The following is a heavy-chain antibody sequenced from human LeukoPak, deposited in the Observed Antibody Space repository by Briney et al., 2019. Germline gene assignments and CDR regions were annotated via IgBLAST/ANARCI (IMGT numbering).Heavy chain of an antibody. V-gene: IGHV3-48*03. CDR1: GFPFSSYE. Sequence: RGSLRLSCAASGFPFSSYEMNWVRQAPGQGLEWVSHIYSSGITINYGESVKGRFTISRDNAKHSIYLPMDSLRVQETAIYYCARDCVGDLLDCWGQGTQVTVSS. CDR3: ARDCVGDLLDC. J-gene: IGHJ4*02. CDR2: IYSSGITI. D-gene: IGHD4-17*01.